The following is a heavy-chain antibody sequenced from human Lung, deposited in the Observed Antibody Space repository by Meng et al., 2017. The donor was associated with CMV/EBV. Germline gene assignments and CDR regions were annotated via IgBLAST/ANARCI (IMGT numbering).Heavy chain of an antibody. J-gene: IGHJ4*02. CDR2: ISPSSKTI. V-gene: IGHV3-11*01. CDR3: ARDFGDYFTYGPDY. Sequence: GGSLRLXCEASGFHFSGHYMSWIRQAPGKGLEWVAYISPSSKTIYYEDSVNGRFTISRDNAKKSLSLEMNSLRGEETAVYYCARDFGDYFTYGPDYWGQGTXVTVSS. CDR1: GFHFSGHY. D-gene: IGHD4-17*01.